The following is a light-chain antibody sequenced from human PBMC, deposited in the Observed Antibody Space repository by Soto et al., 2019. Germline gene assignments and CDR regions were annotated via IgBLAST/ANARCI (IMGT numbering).Light chain of an antibody. CDR2: DVI. Sequence: QPVLTQPRSVSGSPGQSVTISCTGTSSDVGTYTYVSWYQQHPGKAPKLIIYDVIKRPSGVPDRFSGSKSGNTASLAISGLQAEDEADYYCCSYAGSYTHVFGTGTKV. J-gene: IGLJ1*01. V-gene: IGLV2-11*01. CDR1: SSDVGTYTY. CDR3: CSYAGSYTHV.